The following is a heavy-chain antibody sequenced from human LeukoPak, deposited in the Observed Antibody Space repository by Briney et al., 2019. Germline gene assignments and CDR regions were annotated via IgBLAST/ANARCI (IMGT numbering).Heavy chain of an antibody. D-gene: IGHD2-8*01. V-gene: IGHV3-21*01. Sequence: GGSLRLFCAASGFTFSNYSMNWVRQAPGKGLEWVSSISTISSYIYYADSLKGRITISRDNAKNSLYLQMNSLRAEDTAVYYCARPHKSNGLSYDSFGIWGQGTMVTVSS. CDR1: GFTFSNYS. CDR3: ARPHKSNGLSYDSFGI. CDR2: ISTISSYI. J-gene: IGHJ3*02.